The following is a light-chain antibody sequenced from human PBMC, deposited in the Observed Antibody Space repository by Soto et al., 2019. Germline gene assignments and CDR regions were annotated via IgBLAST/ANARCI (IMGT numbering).Light chain of an antibody. Sequence: QSVLTQPPSVSGAPGQRVTISCTGSSSNIGAGYDVHWYPQLPGTAPKLIIYGNTNRPSGVPDRFSGSKSGSSASLAITGLQAEDEADYYCQSHDSSLHASVFGTGTKLTVL. CDR1: SSNIGAGYD. J-gene: IGLJ1*01. CDR2: GNT. CDR3: QSHDSSLHASV. V-gene: IGLV1-40*01.